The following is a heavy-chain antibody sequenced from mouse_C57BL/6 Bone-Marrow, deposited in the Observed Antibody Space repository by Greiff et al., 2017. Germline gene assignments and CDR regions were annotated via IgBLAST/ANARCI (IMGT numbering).Heavy chain of an antibody. J-gene: IGHJ1*03. CDR2: IYPGSGST. D-gene: IGHD1-1*01. CDR1: GYTFTSYW. Sequence: ESGAELVKPGASVKMSCKASGYTFTSYWITWVKQRPGQGLEWIGDIYPGSGSTNYNEKFKSKATLTVDTSSSTAYMQLSSLTSEDSAVYYCARVLRRYFDVWGTGTTVTVSS. V-gene: IGHV1-55*01. CDR3: ARVLRRYFDV.